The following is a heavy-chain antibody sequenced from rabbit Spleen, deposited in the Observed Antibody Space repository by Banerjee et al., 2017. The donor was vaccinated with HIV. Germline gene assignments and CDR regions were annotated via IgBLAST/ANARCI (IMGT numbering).Heavy chain of an antibody. Sequence: LQESGGGLVQPEGSLALTCKASGFSFSRSDWICWVRQAPGKGLEWIACIDTGSSGRNDYANWAKGRFTISKASSTSVILQLNSLTAADTATYFCARNQRSGIYAYDLWGPGTLVTVS. CDR3: ARNQRSGIYAYDL. D-gene: IGHD6-1*01. CDR1: GFSFSRSDW. CDR2: IDTGSSGRN. J-gene: IGHJ4*01. V-gene: IGHV1S45*01.